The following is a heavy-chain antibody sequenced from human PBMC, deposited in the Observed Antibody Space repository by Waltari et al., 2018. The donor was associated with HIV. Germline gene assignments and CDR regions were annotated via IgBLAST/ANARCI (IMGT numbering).Heavy chain of an antibody. CDR1: GFNFRSYW. D-gene: IGHD3-16*01. CDR2: ISTDGSDT. Sequence: EGQLAQSAGDLVQPGRSLRLSCAASGFNFRSYWMHWICQIPGKGLVWFSHISTDGSDTSYLESVKGRFTISRDNAKNTLYLQMNSLRVEDTAIYYCTRDLSTYGHEFDYWGQGTLVTVAS. V-gene: IGHV3-74*01. J-gene: IGHJ4*02. CDR3: TRDLSTYGHEFDY.